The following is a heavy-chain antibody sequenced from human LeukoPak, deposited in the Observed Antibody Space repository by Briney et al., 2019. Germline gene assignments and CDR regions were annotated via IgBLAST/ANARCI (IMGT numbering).Heavy chain of an antibody. CDR3: ATGGSSWRSNWFDP. CDR1: VYTLTELS. J-gene: IGHJ5*02. Sequence: ASVKVSCKVSVYTLTELSMHWVRQAPGKGLEWMGGFDPEDGETIYAQKFQGRVTMTEDTSTDTAYMELSSLRSEDTAVYYCATGGSSWRSNWFDPWGQGTLVTVSS. D-gene: IGHD6-13*01. CDR2: FDPEDGET. V-gene: IGHV1-24*01.